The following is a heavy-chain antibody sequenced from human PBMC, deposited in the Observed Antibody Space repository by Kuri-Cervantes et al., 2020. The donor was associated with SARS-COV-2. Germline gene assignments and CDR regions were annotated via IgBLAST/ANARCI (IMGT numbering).Heavy chain of an antibody. Sequence: ASVKVSCKVSGYTLTELSMHWVRQAPGKGLEWMGGFDPEDGETIYAQKFQGRVTMTEDTSTDTAYMELSSLRSGDTAVYYCATSFAYYYDSSGYYWGQGTLVTVSS. CDR2: FDPEDGET. J-gene: IGHJ4*02. CDR1: GYTLTELS. CDR3: ATSFAYYYDSSGYY. D-gene: IGHD3-22*01. V-gene: IGHV1-24*01.